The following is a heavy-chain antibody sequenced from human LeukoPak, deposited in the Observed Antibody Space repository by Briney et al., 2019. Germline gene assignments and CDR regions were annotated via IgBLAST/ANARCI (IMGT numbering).Heavy chain of an antibody. V-gene: IGHV4-34*01. D-gene: IGHD3-22*01. CDR2: INHSGST. J-gene: IGHJ6*02. Sequence: KSSETLSLTCAVYGGSFSGYYWSWIRQPPGKGLEWIGEINHSGSTNYNPSLKSRVTISVDTSKNQFSLKLSPVTAADTAVYYCARGTMIPNPDYYYYYGMDVWGQGTTVTVSS. CDR3: ARGTMIPNPDYYYYYGMDV. CDR1: GGSFSGYY.